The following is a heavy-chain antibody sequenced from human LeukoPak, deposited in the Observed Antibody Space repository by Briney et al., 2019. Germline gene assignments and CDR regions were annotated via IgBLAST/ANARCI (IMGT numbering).Heavy chain of an antibody. CDR1: GYSFTNYW. CDR2: IYPGDSDT. Sequence: GESLKISCKGSGYSFTNYWIAWVRQMPGKGLEWMGIIYPGDSDTRYSPSFQGQVTISADKSISTAYLQWSSLKASDTAMYYCARWRYRWGPYYYDGCSQGTLVTVSS. V-gene: IGHV5-51*01. D-gene: IGHD3-16*02. CDR3: ARWRYRWGPYYYDG. J-gene: IGHJ4*02.